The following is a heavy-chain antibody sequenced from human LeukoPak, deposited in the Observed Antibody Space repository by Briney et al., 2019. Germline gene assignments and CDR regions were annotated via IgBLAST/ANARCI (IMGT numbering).Heavy chain of an antibody. CDR1: AFTFSSYA. V-gene: IGHV3-53*01. Sequence: GGSLRLSCAPSAFTFSSYAMSWVRQAPGKGLEWLSVIYSGGSTYYADSVKGRVPISRDNSKNTLYLQMNSLRAEDTAVYYCAREGLQRDYFDYGGQETRVTVSS. D-gene: IGHD2-15*01. CDR3: AREGLQRDYFDY. J-gene: IGHJ4*02. CDR2: IYSGGST.